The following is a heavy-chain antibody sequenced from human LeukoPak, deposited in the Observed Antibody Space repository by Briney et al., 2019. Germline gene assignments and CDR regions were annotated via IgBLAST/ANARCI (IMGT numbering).Heavy chain of an antibody. CDR1: GGTFSSYA. V-gene: IGHV1-69*13. J-gene: IGHJ3*02. CDR2: IIPIFGTA. D-gene: IGHD2-2*01. Sequence: SVKVSCTASGGTFSSYAISWVRQAPGQGLEWMGGIIPIFGTANYAQKFQGRVTITADESTSTAYMELSSLSSEDTAVYFCARGGYCSSTSCFHDAFDIWGQGTMVTVSS. CDR3: ARGGYCSSTSCFHDAFDI.